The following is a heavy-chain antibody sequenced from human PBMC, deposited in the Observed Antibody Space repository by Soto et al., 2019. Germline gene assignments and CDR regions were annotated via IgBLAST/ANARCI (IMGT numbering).Heavy chain of an antibody. CDR2: IKQDGSEK. V-gene: IGHV3-7*01. D-gene: IGHD3-16*01. CDR3: ARGGRDAYNWFDP. CDR1: GFTFSSYW. J-gene: IGHJ5*02. Sequence: EAQLVESGGGLVQPGGSLRVSCEVSGFTFSSYWMSWVRQAPGKGLEWVAKIKQDGSEKDYVDSVKGRFTISRDNANNSLCLHMYSLRAEDTGVYYCARGGRDAYNWFDPWGQGTLVTVSS.